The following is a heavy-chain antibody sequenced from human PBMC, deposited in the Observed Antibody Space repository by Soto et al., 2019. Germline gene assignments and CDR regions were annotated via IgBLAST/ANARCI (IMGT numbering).Heavy chain of an antibody. V-gene: IGHV1-24*01. CDR2: FDPEDGET. J-gene: IGHJ5*02. CDR3: ATDWGRRELTPSGWFDP. Sequence: ASVKVSCKVSGYTLTELSMHWVRQAPGKGLEWMGGFDPEDGETIYAQKFQGRVTMTEDTSTDTAYMELSSLRSEDTAVYYCATDWGRRELTPSGWFDPWGQGTLVTVSS. CDR1: GYTLTELS. D-gene: IGHD1-26*01.